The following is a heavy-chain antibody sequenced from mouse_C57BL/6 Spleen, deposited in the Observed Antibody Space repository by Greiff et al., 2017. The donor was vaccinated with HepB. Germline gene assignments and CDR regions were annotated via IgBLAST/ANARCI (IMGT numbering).Heavy chain of an antibody. CDR3: TRDDGYPYWYFDV. D-gene: IGHD2-3*01. CDR1: GFTFSDAW. Sequence: EVKLVESGGGLVQPGGSMKLSCAASGFTFSDAWMDWVRQSPEKGLEWVAEIRNKANNHATYYAESVKGRFTISRDDSKSSVYLQMNSLRAEDTGIYYCTRDDGYPYWYFDVWGTGTTVTVSS. J-gene: IGHJ1*03. V-gene: IGHV6-6*01. CDR2: IRNKANNHAT.